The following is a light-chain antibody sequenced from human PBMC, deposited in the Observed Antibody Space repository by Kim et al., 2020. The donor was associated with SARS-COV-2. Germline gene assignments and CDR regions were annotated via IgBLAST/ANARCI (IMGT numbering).Light chain of an antibody. V-gene: IGLV2-23*02. J-gene: IGLJ2*01. CDR2: EVS. CDR1: SSDVGSYNL. CDR3: CSYAGSSPVV. Sequence: QSALTQPASVSGSPGQSITISCTGTSSDVGSYNLVSWYQQHPGKAPKLMIYEVSKRPSGVSNRFSGSKSGNTASLKISGLQAEDEADYYCCSYAGSSPVVVGGGTQLTVL.